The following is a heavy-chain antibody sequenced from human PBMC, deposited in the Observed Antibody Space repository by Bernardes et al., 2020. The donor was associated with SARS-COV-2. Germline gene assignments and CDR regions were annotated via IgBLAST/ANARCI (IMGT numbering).Heavy chain of an antibody. CDR3: ARDWELPRGHHFDY. V-gene: IGHV3-48*01. CDR1: GFTLASYS. D-gene: IGHD1-7*01. CDR2: ISSPYIRSTGGTT. J-gene: IGHJ4*02. Sequence: WGSLTLSCSASGFTLASYSMHWIRQAPGKGPEWVAYISSPYIRSTGGTTYYADSVKGRFTISRDNAQNSLHLQMNSLRAEDTAVYYCARDWELPRGHHFDYWGQGTLVTVSS.